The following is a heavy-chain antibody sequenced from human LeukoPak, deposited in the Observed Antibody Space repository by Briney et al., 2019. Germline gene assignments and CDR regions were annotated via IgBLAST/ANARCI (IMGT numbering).Heavy chain of an antibody. J-gene: IGHJ4*02. D-gene: IGHD6-13*01. Sequence: SETLSLTCTVSGGSISNGSYYWSWIRQPAGKGLEWIGRIYTSGSTNHNPSLKSRVTISVDSSKNQFSLKMSSVTAADTAVYYCARGESSGWYYFNYWGQGTLVTVSS. CDR2: IYTSGST. CDR1: GGSISNGSYY. CDR3: ARGESSGWYYFNY. V-gene: IGHV4-61*02.